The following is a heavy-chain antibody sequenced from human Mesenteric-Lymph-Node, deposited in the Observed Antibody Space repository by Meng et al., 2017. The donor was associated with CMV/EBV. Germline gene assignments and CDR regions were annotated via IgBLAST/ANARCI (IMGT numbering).Heavy chain of an antibody. CDR3: ATNTSGWSFGA. CDR1: GDPIVSTTYY. Sequence: CTVSGDPIVSTTYYWGWIRQSSNKGMGWIGSVYYSGSTHYNPSLRGRITISVETSKNQFSLTLDSVTAADTAVYYCATNTSGWSFGAWGQGSLVTVSS. CDR2: VYYSGST. D-gene: IGHD6-19*01. V-gene: IGHV4-39*01. J-gene: IGHJ1*01.